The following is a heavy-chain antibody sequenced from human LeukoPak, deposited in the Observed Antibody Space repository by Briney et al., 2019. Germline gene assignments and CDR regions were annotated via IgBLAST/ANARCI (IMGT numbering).Heavy chain of an antibody. CDR3: AKDKGREGDY. Sequence: GGSLRLSCAASGFTFSNYGMHWVRQAQGRGLEWVAVISSDGSEEYYADSVKGRFTISRDNSKNTLYLQMNSLRVEDTAVYYCAKDKGREGDYWGQGNLVTLST. CDR1: GFTFSNYG. V-gene: IGHV3-30*18. CDR2: ISSDGSEE. D-gene: IGHD1-26*01. J-gene: IGHJ4*02.